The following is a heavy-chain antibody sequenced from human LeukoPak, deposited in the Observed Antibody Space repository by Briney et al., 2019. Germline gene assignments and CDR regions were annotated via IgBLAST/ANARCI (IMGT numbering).Heavy chain of an antibody. Sequence: GRSLRLSCAAPGFTFSSYGMHWVRQAPGKGLEWVADIWYDGSNKYYADSVKGRFTISRDNSKNTLYLQMNSLRAEDTAVYYCARDLGYCSGGSCYGIDYWGQGTLVTVSS. V-gene: IGHV3-30*19. D-gene: IGHD2-15*01. CDR2: IWYDGSNK. J-gene: IGHJ4*02. CDR1: GFTFSSYG. CDR3: ARDLGYCSGGSCYGIDY.